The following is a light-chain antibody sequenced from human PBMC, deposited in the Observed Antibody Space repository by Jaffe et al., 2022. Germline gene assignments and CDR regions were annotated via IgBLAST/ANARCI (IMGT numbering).Light chain of an antibody. J-gene: IGKJ1*01. Sequence: EIVLTQSPATLSLSPGERATLSCRASQSVSSKLAWYQQKPGQAPRLLIYDASNRATDIPIRFSGSGSGTDFTLTISSLEPEDFAVYYCHQRSAWPLTFGQGTKVEIK. CDR3: HQRSAWPLT. CDR1: QSVSSK. CDR2: DAS. V-gene: IGKV3-11*01.